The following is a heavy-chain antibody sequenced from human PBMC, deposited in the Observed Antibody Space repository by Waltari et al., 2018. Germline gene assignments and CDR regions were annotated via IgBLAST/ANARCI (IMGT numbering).Heavy chain of an antibody. CDR2: INPNRGGT. V-gene: IGHV1-2*02. D-gene: IGHD2-2*01. J-gene: IGHJ3*02. CDR1: GYAFTGYN. Sequence: QEQLVQSGAAVEQTGASVKVSCKASGYAFTGYNIHWVRQVPGQGFEWMGGINPNRGGTKDAQKFRGRVTMSRETSTFTAYMELSSLRSDDTGLYYCARELSMPEEAAFDMWGQGTMVYVSS. CDR3: ARELSMPEEAAFDM.